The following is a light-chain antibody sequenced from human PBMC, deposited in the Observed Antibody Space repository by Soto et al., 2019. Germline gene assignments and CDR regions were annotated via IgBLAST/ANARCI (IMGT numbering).Light chain of an antibody. CDR2: EVS. J-gene: IGLJ1*01. Sequence: ALTQPPSASGSPGQSVAITCTGTSSDVGGYNFVSWYQQHPGKAPKLMISEVSKRPSGVPDHFSGSKSGNTATLTVSGLQAEDEADYYCSSYAGCNNCYVFGTGTKLTVL. CDR1: SSDVGGYNF. CDR3: SSYAGCNNCYV. V-gene: IGLV2-8*01.